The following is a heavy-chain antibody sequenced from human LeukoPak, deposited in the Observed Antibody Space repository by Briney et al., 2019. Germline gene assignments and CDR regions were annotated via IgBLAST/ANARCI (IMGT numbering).Heavy chain of an antibody. Sequence: PSETLSLTCTVSGGSISSYYWSWIRQPPGKGLEWIGYIYYSGSTNYNPSLKSRITISVDTSKNQFSLKLSSVTAADTAVYYCASYHSSGWYVDYWGQGTLITVSS. CDR1: GGSISSYY. D-gene: IGHD6-19*01. CDR2: IYYSGST. CDR3: ASYHSSGWYVDY. V-gene: IGHV4-59*01. J-gene: IGHJ4*02.